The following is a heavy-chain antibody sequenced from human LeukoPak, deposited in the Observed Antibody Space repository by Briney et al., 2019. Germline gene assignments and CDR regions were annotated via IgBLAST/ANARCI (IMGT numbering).Heavy chain of an antibody. J-gene: IGHJ6*04. CDR3: AELGITMIGGV. D-gene: IGHD3-10*02. V-gene: IGHV3-48*03. CDR1: GFTFSSYE. CDR2: ISSSGSTI. Sequence: GGSLRLSCAASGFTFSSYEMNWVRQAPGKGLEWVSYISSSGSTIYYADSVKGRFTISRDNAKNSLYLQMNSLRAEGTAVYYCAELGITMIGGVWGRGTTVTISS.